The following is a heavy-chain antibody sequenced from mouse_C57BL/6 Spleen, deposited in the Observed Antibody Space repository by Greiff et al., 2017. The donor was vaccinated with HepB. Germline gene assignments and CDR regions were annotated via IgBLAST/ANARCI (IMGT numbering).Heavy chain of an antibody. CDR2: INPNNGGT. CDR1: GYTFTDYN. D-gene: IGHD2-4*01. CDR3: ASVTYEYGDWYFDV. J-gene: IGHJ1*03. Sequence: EVQLQQSGPELVKPGASVKMSCKASGYTFTDYNMHWVKQSHGKSLEWIGYINPNNGGTSYNQKFKGKATLTVNKSSSTAYMELRSLTAEDSAVYYCASVTYEYGDWYFDVWGTGTTVTVSS. V-gene: IGHV1-22*01.